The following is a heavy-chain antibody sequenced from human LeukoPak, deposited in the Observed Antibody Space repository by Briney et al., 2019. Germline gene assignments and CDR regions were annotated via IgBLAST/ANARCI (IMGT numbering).Heavy chain of an antibody. CDR1: GYTFTGYY. J-gene: IGHJ3*02. V-gene: IGHV1-2*02. D-gene: IGHD5-18*01. CDR3: ARERGYSYGSEAFDI. Sequence: ASVKVSCKASGYTFTGYYMHWVRQAPGQGLEWMGWINPNGGGTNYAQKFQGRVTMTRDTSISTAYMELSRLRSDDTAVYYCARERGYSYGSEAFDIWGQGAMVTVSS. CDR2: INPNGGGT.